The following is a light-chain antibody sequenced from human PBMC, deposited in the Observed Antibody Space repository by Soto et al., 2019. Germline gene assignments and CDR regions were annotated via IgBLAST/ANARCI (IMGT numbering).Light chain of an antibody. V-gene: IGLV4-69*01. CDR1: SGHSTYA. CDR2: LNSDGSH. CDR3: QTWGTGPWV. J-gene: IGLJ3*02. Sequence: QLVLTQSPSASASLGASVKLTCTLSSGHSTYAIAWHQQQPEKGPRYLMKLNSDGSHSKGDGIPDRFSGSISGAERYLTISSLQSEDEADYYCQTWGTGPWVFGGGTKLTVL.